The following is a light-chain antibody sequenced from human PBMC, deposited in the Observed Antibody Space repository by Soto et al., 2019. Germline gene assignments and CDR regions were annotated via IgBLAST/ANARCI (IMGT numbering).Light chain of an antibody. CDR3: QQYGGSPYT. J-gene: IGKJ2*01. CDR1: QSVSSSY. V-gene: IGKV3-20*01. CDR2: GAS. Sequence: EIVLTQSPGTLSLSPGERATLSCRASQSVSSSYLAWYQQKAGQAPRLLIYGASSRATGIPDRFSGSGSGTDFTLTISRLEPEDFAVYYCQQYGGSPYTFGQGTELEIK.